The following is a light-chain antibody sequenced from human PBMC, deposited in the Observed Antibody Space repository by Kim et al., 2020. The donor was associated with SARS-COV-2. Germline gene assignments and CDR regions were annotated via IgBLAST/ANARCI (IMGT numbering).Light chain of an antibody. V-gene: IGLV1-40*01. CDR3: QSYDSSLSGYVV. J-gene: IGLJ2*01. CDR1: SSNIGAGYD. Sequence: QPVLTQPPSVSGAPGQTVTISCTGSSSNIGAGYDVHWYQRLPGTAPKLLIYRNNNRPSGVPDRFSGSKSDTSASLAITGLQAEDEADYYCQSYDSSLSGYVVFGGGTQLTVL. CDR2: RNN.